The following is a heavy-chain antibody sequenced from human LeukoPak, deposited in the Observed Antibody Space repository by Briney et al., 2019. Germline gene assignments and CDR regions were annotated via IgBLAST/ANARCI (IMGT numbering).Heavy chain of an antibody. D-gene: IGHD1-26*01. J-gene: IGHJ4*02. V-gene: IGHV3-30*18. Sequence: GGSLRLSCAASGFSFNTYDMHWVRQAPGKGLDWVAVILSDGSGDHYADSVRGRFTISRDNSENTLYLQINDLRPEDRAVYYCAKTVGANKNYFDYWGQGTLVTVSS. CDR2: ILSDGSGD. CDR3: AKTVGANKNYFDY. CDR1: GFSFNTYD.